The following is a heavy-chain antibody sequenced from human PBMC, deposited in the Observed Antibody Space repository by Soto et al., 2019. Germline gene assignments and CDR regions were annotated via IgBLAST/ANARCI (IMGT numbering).Heavy chain of an antibody. Sequence: GGSLSLFCTVSGFSFRNVWERWVRQAPGKGLEGVRRIKSKTDGGTTDYAAPVKGRFTISRDDSKNTLYLQMNSLKTEDTAVYYCTTPNYYDSSGYYYWGQGTLVTVSS. CDR2: IKSKTDGGTT. CDR1: GFSFRNVW. D-gene: IGHD3-22*01. CDR3: TTPNYYDSSGYYY. J-gene: IGHJ4*02. V-gene: IGHV3-15*01.